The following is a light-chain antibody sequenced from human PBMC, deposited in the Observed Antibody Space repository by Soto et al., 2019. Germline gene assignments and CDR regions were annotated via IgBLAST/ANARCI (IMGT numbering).Light chain of an antibody. Sequence: QSVLTQPASVSGSPGQSITISCTETSGDVGYYNYVSWYQQHPNEAPKLMIYDVNYRPSGVSNRFSGSKSGNTASLTISGLQAEDEADYYCSSYTTTLTGVFGTGTKLTVL. CDR3: SSYTTTLTGV. CDR1: SGDVGYYNY. J-gene: IGLJ1*01. CDR2: DVN. V-gene: IGLV2-14*03.